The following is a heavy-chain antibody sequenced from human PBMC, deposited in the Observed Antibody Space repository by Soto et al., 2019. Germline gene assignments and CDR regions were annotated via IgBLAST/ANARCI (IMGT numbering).Heavy chain of an antibody. CDR2: IIPIFGTL. D-gene: IGHD3-10*01. Sequence: QVQLVQSGAEVKKPGSSVKVTCKASGGTFSNDIISWVRQAPGQGLDWMGTIIPIFGTLNYAQKFQGRVTITADKSTSTAYMELSSLSSEDTAVYYCASGTLYGSGSYPVDYWGQGTLVTVSS. CDR1: GGTFSNDI. CDR3: ASGTLYGSGSYPVDY. J-gene: IGHJ4*02. V-gene: IGHV1-69*08.